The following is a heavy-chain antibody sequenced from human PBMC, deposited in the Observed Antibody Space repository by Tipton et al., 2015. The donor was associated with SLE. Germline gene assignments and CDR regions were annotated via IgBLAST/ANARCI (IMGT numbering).Heavy chain of an antibody. J-gene: IGHJ4*02. CDR3: ARLGSTTYLTLDGFYFDY. D-gene: IGHD2/OR15-2a*01. CDR2: IFYTGST. Sequence: TLSLTCTVSDGSIRSTNYYWGWIRQPPGKGLEWIGSIFYTGSTYYNPSLKSRVSFSIDTSKHQFSLKLNSVTAADTAVYYCARLGSTTYLTLDGFYFDYWGQGTRVTVSS. V-gene: IGHV4-39*07. CDR1: DGSIRSTNYY.